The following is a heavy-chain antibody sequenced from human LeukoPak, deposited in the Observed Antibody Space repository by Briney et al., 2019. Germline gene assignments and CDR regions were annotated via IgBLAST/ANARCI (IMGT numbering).Heavy chain of an antibody. Sequence: GESLKISGKGSGYSFTSYWIGWVRQMPGKGLEWMGIIYPGDFDTRYRPSFQGQVTISADKSITTAYLQWSSLTASDSAMYYCARHRSRDGFAPRGGYYYYYGMDVWGQGTTVTVSS. V-gene: IGHV5-51*01. D-gene: IGHD5-24*01. CDR3: ARHRSRDGFAPRGGYYYYYGMDV. CDR1: GYSFTSYW. CDR2: IYPGDFDT. J-gene: IGHJ6*02.